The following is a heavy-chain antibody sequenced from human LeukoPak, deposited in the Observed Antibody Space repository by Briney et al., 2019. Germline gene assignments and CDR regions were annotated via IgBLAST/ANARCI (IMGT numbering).Heavy chain of an antibody. CDR2: INPSGGGT. V-gene: IGHV1-46*01. CDR3: ARTSMVRGFQY. J-gene: IGHJ1*01. Sequence: VASVKVSCKASGYTFTSYYMHWVRQAPGQGLEWMGIINPSGGGTSYAQKFQGRVTMTRDTSTSTVYMELSSLRSEDTAVYYCARTSMVRGFQYWGQGTLVTVSS. D-gene: IGHD3-10*01. CDR1: GYTFTSYY.